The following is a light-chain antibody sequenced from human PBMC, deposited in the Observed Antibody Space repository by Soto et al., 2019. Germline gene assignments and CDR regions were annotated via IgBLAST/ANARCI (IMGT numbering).Light chain of an antibody. V-gene: IGLV1-36*01. CDR1: SSNIRKNG. Sequence: QSVLTQPPSVSDVPRQRVTISCSGSSSNIRKNGVNWYQQLPGKAPKLLIYYDDLLPSGVSDRFSGSKSGTSASLAISGLQSEDEADYYCAAWDGSLNAFVFGTGTKVTVL. CDR3: AAWDGSLNAFV. J-gene: IGLJ1*01. CDR2: YDD.